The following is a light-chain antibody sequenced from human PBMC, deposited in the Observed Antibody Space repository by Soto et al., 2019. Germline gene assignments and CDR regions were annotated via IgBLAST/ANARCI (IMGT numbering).Light chain of an antibody. CDR3: SSYRRSSNLRV. V-gene: IGLV2-14*01. CDR2: DVT. Sequence: QSALTQPASVSGSPGQSITISCTGTSSDVGDYNYVSWYQQHPGNDPKLMIYDVTNRPSGVSNRFSASKSGNTASLTISGLQAEDEADYYCSSYRRSSNLRVFGAGTKVTVL. J-gene: IGLJ1*01. CDR1: SSDVGDYNY.